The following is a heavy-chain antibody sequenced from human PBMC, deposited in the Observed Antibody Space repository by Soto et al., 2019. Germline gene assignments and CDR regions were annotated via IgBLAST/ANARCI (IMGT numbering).Heavy chain of an antibody. J-gene: IGHJ4*02. CDR1: GYTFTDYY. V-gene: IGHV1-69-2*01. Sequence: EVQLVQSGVEVKRPGTTVKISCKVSGYTFTDYYIHWIQAAPGRGLEWVGLVNPEDDKTSFAEKFQGRITMAADTSTDTAYMELHSLRSEDTAIYYCTTGSNSDFDYWGQGTLVTVSS. CDR2: VNPEDDKT. D-gene: IGHD1-1*01. CDR3: TTGSNSDFDY.